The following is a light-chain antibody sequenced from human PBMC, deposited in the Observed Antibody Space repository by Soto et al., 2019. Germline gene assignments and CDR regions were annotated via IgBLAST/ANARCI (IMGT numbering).Light chain of an antibody. CDR3: QQSYSTRMYT. CDR2: AAS. J-gene: IGKJ2*01. V-gene: IGKV1-39*01. CDR1: QSISSY. Sequence: DIQMTQSPSSLSASVGDRVTISCRASQSISSYLNWYQQKPGKAPNLLIYAASSLQSGVPSRFSGSGSGTDFTLTISSLQPEDFATYYCQQSYSTRMYTFGQGTRLEIK.